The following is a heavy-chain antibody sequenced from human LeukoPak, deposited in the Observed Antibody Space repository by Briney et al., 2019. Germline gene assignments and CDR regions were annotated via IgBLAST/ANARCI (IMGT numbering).Heavy chain of an antibody. CDR2: INHSGST. V-gene: IGHV4-34*01. CDR1: GGSFSSYY. J-gene: IGHJ6*03. CDR3: ARAARTGNYYYYMDV. Sequence: SETLSLTCAVYGGSFSSYYWSWLRQPPGKGLEWIGEINHSGSTNYNSSLKSRATISVDTSKNQFSLILSSVTAADTAVYYCARAARTGNYYYYMDVWGKGATVTISS. D-gene: IGHD3-10*01.